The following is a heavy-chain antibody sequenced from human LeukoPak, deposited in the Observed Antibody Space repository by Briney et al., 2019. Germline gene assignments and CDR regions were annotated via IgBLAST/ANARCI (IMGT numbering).Heavy chain of an antibody. J-gene: IGHJ4*02. Sequence: SETLSLTCSVSGGSISSHYWSWIRQPPGKGLEWIGYIYYSGSTNYNPSLKSRVTISVDTSKNQFSLKLSSVTAADTAVYYCASSDRGFDYWGQGTLVTVSS. V-gene: IGHV4-59*11. CDR2: IYYSGST. CDR3: ASSDRGFDY. CDR1: GGSISSHY. D-gene: IGHD1-14*01.